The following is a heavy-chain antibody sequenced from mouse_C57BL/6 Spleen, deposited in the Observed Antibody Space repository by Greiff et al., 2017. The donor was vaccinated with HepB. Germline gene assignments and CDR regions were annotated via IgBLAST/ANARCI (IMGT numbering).Heavy chain of an antibody. J-gene: IGHJ4*01. CDR2: IDPYDSYT. CDR1: GYTFTSYW. V-gene: IGHV1-50*01. CDR3: AIPLPMDY. Sequence: QVQLQQPGAELVKPGASVKLSCKASGYTFTSYWMQWVKQRPGQGLEWIGEIDPYDSYTNYNQKFKGKATLTVDKSSSTAYMQLSTLTAEDSAVYYCAIPLPMDYWGQGTSVTVSS.